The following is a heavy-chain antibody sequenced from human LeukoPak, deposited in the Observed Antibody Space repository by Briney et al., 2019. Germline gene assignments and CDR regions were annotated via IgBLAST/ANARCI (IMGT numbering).Heavy chain of an antibody. J-gene: IGHJ5*02. Sequence: SETLSLTCAVSGGSISSGGYSWSWIRQPPGKGLEWIGSIYYSGSTYYNPSLKSRVPISVDTSKNQFSLKLSSVTAADTAVYYCARPVPNCSGGSCYSWSPVFFDPWGQGTLVTVSS. CDR1: GGSISSGGYS. CDR2: IYYSGST. D-gene: IGHD2-15*01. CDR3: ARPVPNCSGGSCYSWSPVFFDP. V-gene: IGHV4-39*01.